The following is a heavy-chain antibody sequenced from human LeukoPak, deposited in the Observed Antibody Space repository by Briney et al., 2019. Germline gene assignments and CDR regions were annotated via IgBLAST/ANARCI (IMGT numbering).Heavy chain of an antibody. CDR1: GFTFSSYS. D-gene: IGHD5-18*01. Sequence: GGSLRLSCAASGFTFSSYSMIWVHQAPGKGLEFISSISDRGRDIYYADSMKGRFTTSRDNAKNPLFLQMNSLRAEDTAVYYCARVIVRRVDTTEMDYWGQGTLVTVSS. CDR2: ISDRGRDI. V-gene: IGHV3-21*06. CDR3: ARVIVRRVDTTEMDY. J-gene: IGHJ4*02.